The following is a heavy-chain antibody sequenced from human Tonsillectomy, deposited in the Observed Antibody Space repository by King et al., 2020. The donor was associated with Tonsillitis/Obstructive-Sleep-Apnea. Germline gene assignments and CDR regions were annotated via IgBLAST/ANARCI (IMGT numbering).Heavy chain of an antibody. CDR1: GGTFSSYA. CDR2: IIPIFSTA. V-gene: IGHV1-69*01. J-gene: IGHJ4*02. D-gene: IGHD5-24*01. CDR3: ARMALRPMSLYYFDY. Sequence: QLVQSGAEVKKPGSSVKVSCQASGGTFSSYAISWVRQAPGQGLEWMGGIIPIFSTANYAQKFQGRVTITADESTSTAYMELSSLRSEDTAVYYCARMALRPMSLYYFDYWGQGTLVTVSS.